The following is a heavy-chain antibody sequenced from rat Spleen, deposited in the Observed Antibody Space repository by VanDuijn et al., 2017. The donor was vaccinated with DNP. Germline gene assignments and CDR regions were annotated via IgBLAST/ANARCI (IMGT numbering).Heavy chain of an antibody. CDR2: ISSGGSP. CDR1: GFSLTSYG. J-gene: IGHJ3*01. Sequence: QVQLKESGPGLVQPSQTLSLTCTVSGFSLTSYGVSWIRQPPGKGLQWIAAISSGGSPYYNSPLRSRLSISRDTSKSQVFLNMNSLQTEDTAIYFCTRGDYGGYGWFAYWGQGTLVTVSS. CDR3: TRGDYGGYGWFAY. V-gene: IGHV2S12*01. D-gene: IGHD1-11*01.